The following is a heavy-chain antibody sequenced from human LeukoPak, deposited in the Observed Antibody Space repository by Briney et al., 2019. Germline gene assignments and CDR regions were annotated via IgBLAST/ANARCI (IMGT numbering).Heavy chain of an antibody. D-gene: IGHD4-17*01. Sequence: GGSLRLSCAASGFTFSSYAMSWVRQAPGKGLVWVSRINSDGSSTSYADSVKGRFTISRDNAKNTLYLQMNSLRAEDTAVYYCARDVDYGDYISYFDYWGQGTLVTVSS. CDR1: GFTFSSYA. J-gene: IGHJ4*02. CDR3: ARDVDYGDYISYFDY. CDR2: INSDGSST. V-gene: IGHV3-74*01.